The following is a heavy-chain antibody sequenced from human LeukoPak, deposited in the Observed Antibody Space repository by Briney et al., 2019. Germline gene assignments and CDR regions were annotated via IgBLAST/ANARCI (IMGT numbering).Heavy chain of an antibody. CDR3: ARDHVLWFGELFKDHDAFDI. D-gene: IGHD3-10*01. J-gene: IGHJ3*02. CDR2: ISAYNGNT. V-gene: IGHV1-18*01. Sequence: ASVKVSCKASGGTFSSYGISWVRQAPGQGLEWMGWISAYNGNTNYAQKLQGRVTMTTDTSTSTAYMELRSLRSDDTAVYYCARDHVLWFGELFKDHDAFDIWGQGTMVTVSS. CDR1: GGTFSSYG.